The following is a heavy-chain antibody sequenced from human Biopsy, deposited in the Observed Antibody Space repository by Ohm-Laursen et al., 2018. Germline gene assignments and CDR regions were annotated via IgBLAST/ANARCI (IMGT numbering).Heavy chain of an antibody. CDR1: RFTFSTYG. CDR3: VKDRGAAGTDYYYGMDV. J-gene: IGHJ6*02. V-gene: IGHV3-30*18. D-gene: IGHD3-10*01. Sequence: SLRLSCAASRFTFSTYGMHWVRQAPGKGLEWVAGLSFDGSDQKYADSVKGRFTISRDNSKNTLYLQMNSLRAEDTAVFYCVKDRGAAGTDYYYGMDVWGQGTTVTVSS. CDR2: LSFDGSDQ.